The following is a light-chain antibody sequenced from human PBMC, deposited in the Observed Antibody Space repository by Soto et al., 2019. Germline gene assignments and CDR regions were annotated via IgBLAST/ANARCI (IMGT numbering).Light chain of an antibody. Sequence: DIQMTQSPSTLSASVGDRVTITCRASQSLSSWLAWYQQKPGKAPKSLIYKASSLESGVTSRFSGSGSGTEFTLTIRSLKPDDFASYYCQRYLSYPITFGQGTRLEIK. CDR2: KAS. J-gene: IGKJ5*01. V-gene: IGKV1-5*03. CDR1: QSLSSW. CDR3: QRYLSYPIT.